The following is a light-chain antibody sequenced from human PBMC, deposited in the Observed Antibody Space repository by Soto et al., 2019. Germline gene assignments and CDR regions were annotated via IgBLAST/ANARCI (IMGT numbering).Light chain of an antibody. Sequence: DIQMTQSPSSLSASVGDRVTITCRASQSISTYVNWYQQKPGKVPKFLIYTASKLQSGVPSRFSGGGSGTEFTLTISSLEPEDFATYYCQQNFGSPYTFGPGTKLEIK. CDR2: TAS. J-gene: IGKJ2*01. CDR3: QQNFGSPYT. V-gene: IGKV1-39*01. CDR1: QSISTY.